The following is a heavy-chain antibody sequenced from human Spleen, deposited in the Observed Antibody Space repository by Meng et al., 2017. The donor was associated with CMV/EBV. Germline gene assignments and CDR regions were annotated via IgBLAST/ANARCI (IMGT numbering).Heavy chain of an antibody. Sequence: SIGGGGSSCGWFRSHPGRGLQWLGYIYYSGSTYYTPSLKSRVTISVDTSKNQFSLKLSSVTAADTAVYYCARQYIGRYCSGGSCLLDYWGQGTLVTVSA. CDR3: ARQYIGRYCSGGSCLLDY. V-gene: IGHV4-31*02. CDR2: IYYSGST. J-gene: IGHJ4*02. D-gene: IGHD2-15*01. CDR1: SIGGGGSS.